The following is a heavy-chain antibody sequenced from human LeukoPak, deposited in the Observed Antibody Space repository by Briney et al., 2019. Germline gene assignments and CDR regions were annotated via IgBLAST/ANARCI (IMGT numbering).Heavy chain of an antibody. J-gene: IGHJ4*02. CDR2: IYYSGST. D-gene: IGHD3-22*01. CDR1: GGSISSYY. CDR3: ARSGYDSSGYRYYFDY. Sequence: PSETLSLTCTVSGGSISSYYWSWIRQPPGKGLEWIGYIYYSGSTNYNPSLKSRVTISVDTSKNQFSLKLSSVTAADMAVYYCARSGYDSSGYRYYFDYWGQGTLVTVSS. V-gene: IGHV4-59*08.